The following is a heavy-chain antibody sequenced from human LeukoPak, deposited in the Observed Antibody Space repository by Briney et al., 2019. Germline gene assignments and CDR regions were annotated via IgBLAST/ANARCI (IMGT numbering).Heavy chain of an antibody. V-gene: IGHV3-48*01. J-gene: IGHJ4*02. CDR2: ISNSGSPI. D-gene: IGHD4-11*01. CDR3: ARGLALGLTVTPKAFDY. Sequence: PGGSLRLSCVVSGFMFDSYSMNCVRQAPGKGLEWIAYISNSGSPIYYADSVKGRFTISRDKDKSSPYLQMNSLAADDTAVYYCARGLALGLTVTPKAFDYWGQGTLVTVSS. CDR1: GFMFDSYS.